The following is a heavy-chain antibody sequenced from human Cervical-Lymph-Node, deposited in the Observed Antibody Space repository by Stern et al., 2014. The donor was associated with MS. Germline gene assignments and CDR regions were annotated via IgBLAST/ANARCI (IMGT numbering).Heavy chain of an antibody. J-gene: IGHJ4*02. CDR2: ISSGGSYI. CDR1: GFTFSSYS. V-gene: IGHV3-21*01. Sequence: EVQLVQSGGGLVKPGGSLRLSCAASGFTFSSYSMNWVRQAPGKGLEWVASISSGGSYIHYSYSLKVRFTIARDNAKNSLYLQMNSLRAEDTAVYYCARGRGGNYRYYFDYWGQVTLVTVSS. D-gene: IGHD4-23*01. CDR3: ARGRGGNYRYYFDY.